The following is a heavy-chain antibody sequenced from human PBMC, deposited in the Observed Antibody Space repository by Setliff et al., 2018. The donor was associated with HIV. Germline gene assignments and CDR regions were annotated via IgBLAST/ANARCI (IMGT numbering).Heavy chain of an antibody. CDR1: GFPFSAYA. CDR2: SGNGGII. D-gene: IGHD3-10*01. Sequence: GGSLRLSCEASGFPFSAYAFSWVRQAPGKGLEWVSTSGNGGIIVYSDSVKDRFTMSRDNSKNTLFLVLTSLRPEDTAVYYCAKQVSGYFDYWGQGALVTVSS. J-gene: IGHJ4*02. CDR3: AKQVSGYFDY. V-gene: IGHV3-23*01.